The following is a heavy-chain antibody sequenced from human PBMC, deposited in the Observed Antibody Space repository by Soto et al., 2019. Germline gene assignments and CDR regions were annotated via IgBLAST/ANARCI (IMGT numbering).Heavy chain of an antibody. J-gene: IGHJ6*02. CDR2: INPNSGGT. CDR1: GSTFTGYY. V-gene: IGHV1-2*04. CDR3: ARDIVVVPAGEGMDV. D-gene: IGHD2-2*01. Sequence: QVQLVQSGAEVKKPGASVKVSCKASGSTFTGYYMHWVRQAPGQGLEWMGWINPNSGGTNYAQKFQGWVTMTRDTSIGTAYMELSRLRSDDTAVYYCARDIVVVPAGEGMDVWGQGTTVTVSS.